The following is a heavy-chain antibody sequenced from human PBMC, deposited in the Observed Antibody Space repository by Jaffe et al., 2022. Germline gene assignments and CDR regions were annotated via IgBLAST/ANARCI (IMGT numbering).Heavy chain of an antibody. J-gene: IGHJ5*02. CDR3: ARKTYCGGDWVKVCYENWFDP. V-gene: IGHV4-4*02. Sequence: QVQLQESGPGLVKPSGTLSLTCAVSGGSISSSNWWSWIRQPPGKGLEWIGEIYHSGSTNYNPSLKSRVTISVDKSKNQFSLKLSSVTAADTAVYYCARKTYCGGDWVKVCYENWFDPWGQGTLVTVSS. D-gene: IGHD2-21*02. CDR2: IYHSGST. CDR1: GGSISSSNW.